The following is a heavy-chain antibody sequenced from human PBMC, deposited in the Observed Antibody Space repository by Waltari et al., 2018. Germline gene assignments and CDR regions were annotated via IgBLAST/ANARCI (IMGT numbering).Heavy chain of an antibody. D-gene: IGHD3-22*01. CDR1: GGSFSGYY. J-gene: IGHJ4*02. Sequence: QVQLQQWGAGLLKPSETLSLTCAVYGGSFSGYYWSWIRQPPGKGLEWIGEINHSGSTNYNPSLKSRVTISVDTSKNQVSLKLSSVTAADTAVYYCARVVTYYYDSSGYYTYYYFDYWGQGTLVTVSS. V-gene: IGHV4-34*01. CDR2: INHSGST. CDR3: ARVVTYYYDSSGYYTYYYFDY.